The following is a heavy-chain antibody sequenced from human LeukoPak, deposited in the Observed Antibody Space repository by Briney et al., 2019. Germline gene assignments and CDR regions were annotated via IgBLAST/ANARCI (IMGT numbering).Heavy chain of an antibody. CDR2: IYYSGST. Sequence: SETLSLTCTVSGGSISSSNCYWGWIRQHPGKGLEWIGYIYYSGSTYYNPSLKSRVTISVDTSKNQFSLKLSSVTAADTAVYYCARVRGGAVAGNFDYWGQGTLVTVSS. CDR3: ARVRGGAVAGNFDY. J-gene: IGHJ4*02. CDR1: GGSISSSNCY. V-gene: IGHV4-31*03. D-gene: IGHD6-19*01.